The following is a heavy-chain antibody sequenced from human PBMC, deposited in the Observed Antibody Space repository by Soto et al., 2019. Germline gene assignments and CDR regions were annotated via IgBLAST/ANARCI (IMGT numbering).Heavy chain of an antibody. CDR2: INAGNGNT. J-gene: IGHJ4*02. D-gene: IGHD3-22*01. V-gene: IGHV1-3*01. CDR3: ARGDGYYYFDY. Sequence: QVQPVQSGAEVKKPGASVKVSCKASGYTFTSYAMHWVRQAPGQRLEWMGWINAGNGNTKYSQKFQGRGTITRDTSASTAYMELSSLRSEDTAVYYCARGDGYYYFDYWGQGTLVTVSS. CDR1: GYTFTSYA.